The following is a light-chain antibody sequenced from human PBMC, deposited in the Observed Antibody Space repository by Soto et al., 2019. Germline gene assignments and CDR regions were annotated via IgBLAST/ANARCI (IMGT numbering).Light chain of an antibody. CDR1: SSDVGGYNY. V-gene: IGLV2-8*01. Sequence: QSALTQPPSASGSPGQSVTISCTGTSSDVGGYNYVSWYQQHPGKAPKLMIYEVSKRPSGVADRFSGSKSGNTASLTVSGLQAEDEADYYCSSYAGSNNLFGGGTKLTVL. CDR3: SSYAGSNNL. J-gene: IGLJ2*01. CDR2: EVS.